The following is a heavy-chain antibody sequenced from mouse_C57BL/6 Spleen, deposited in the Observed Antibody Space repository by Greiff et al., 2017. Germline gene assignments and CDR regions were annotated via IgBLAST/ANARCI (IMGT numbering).Heavy chain of an antibody. J-gene: IGHJ3*01. CDR2: IRSKSNNYAT. D-gene: IGHD1-1*01. CDR3: VRPYYGSSYGFAY. Sequence: EVKLMESGGGLVQPKGSLKLSCAASGFSFNTYAMNWVRQAPGKGLEWVARIRSKSNNYATYYADSVKDRFTISRDDSESMLYLQMNNLKPEDTAMYYCVRPYYGSSYGFAYWGQGTLVTVSA. CDR1: GFSFNTYA. V-gene: IGHV10-1*01.